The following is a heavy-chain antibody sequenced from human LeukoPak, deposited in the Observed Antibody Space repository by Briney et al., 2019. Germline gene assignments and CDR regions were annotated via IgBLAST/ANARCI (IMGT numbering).Heavy chain of an antibody. J-gene: IGHJ4*02. CDR2: IYYSGST. CDR3: ARGGNYGDYDGYFDY. V-gene: IGHV4-59*08. CDR1: GGSISSYY. D-gene: IGHD4-17*01. Sequence: SETLSLTCTVSGGSISSYYWSWIRQPPGKGLEWIGYIYYSGSTNYNPSLRSRVTISVDTSRNQFSLKLSSVTAADTAVYYCARGGNYGDYDGYFDYWGQGTLVTVSS.